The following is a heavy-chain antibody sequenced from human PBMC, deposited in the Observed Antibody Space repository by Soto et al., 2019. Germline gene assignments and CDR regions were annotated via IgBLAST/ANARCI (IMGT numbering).Heavy chain of an antibody. CDR1: GYTFTGYY. V-gene: IGHV1-2*04. D-gene: IGHD2-15*01. CDR3: ARDKREVAGRPQYYYYYYYGMDG. J-gene: IGHJ6*04. Sequence: GASVKVSCKASGYTFTGYYMHWVRQAPGQGLEWMGWINPNSGGTNYAQKFQGWVTMTRDTSISTAYMELSRLRSDDTAVYYCARDKREVAGRPQYYYYYYYGMDGWGKGTTVTVSS. CDR2: INPNSGGT.